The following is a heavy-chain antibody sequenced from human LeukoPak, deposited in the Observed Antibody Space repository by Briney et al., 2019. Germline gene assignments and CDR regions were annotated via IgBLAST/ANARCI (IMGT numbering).Heavy chain of an antibody. CDR1: GGSFSGYY. D-gene: IGHD2-2*01. CDR3: ARDLGYCSSTSCWILDY. CDR2: INHSGST. V-gene: IGHV4-34*01. J-gene: IGHJ4*02. Sequence: SETLSLTCAVYGGSFSGYYWSWIRQPPGKGLEWIGEINHSGSTNYNPSLKSRVTISVDTSKNQFSLKLSSVTAADTAVYYCARDLGYCSSTSCWILDYWGQGTLVTVS.